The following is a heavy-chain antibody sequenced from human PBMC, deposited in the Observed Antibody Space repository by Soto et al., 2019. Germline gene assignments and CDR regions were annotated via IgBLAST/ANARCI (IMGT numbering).Heavy chain of an antibody. V-gene: IGHV4-39*01. CDR2: IYYSGST. CDR3: ARHNNAYDAFDI. D-gene: IGHD1-20*01. CDR1: GGSISSSSYY. Sequence: SETLSLTCTVSGGSISSSSYYWGWIRQPPGKGLEWIGSIYYSGSTYYNPSLKSRVTISVDTSKNQFSLKLSSVTAAGTAVYYCARHNNAYDAFDIWGQGTMVTVSS. J-gene: IGHJ3*02.